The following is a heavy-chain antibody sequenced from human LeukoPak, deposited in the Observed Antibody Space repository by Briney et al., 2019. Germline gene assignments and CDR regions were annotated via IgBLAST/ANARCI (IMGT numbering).Heavy chain of an antibody. D-gene: IGHD3-10*01. V-gene: IGHV4-59*08. J-gene: IGHJ5*02. CDR3: ARGRSGWFGDASCWFDP. CDR1: GGSISSYY. CDR2: IYYSGST. Sequence: KASETLSLTCTVSGGSISSYYWSWIRQPPGKGLEWIGYIYYSGSTNYNPSLKSRVTISVDTSKNQFSLKLSSVTAADTAVYYCARGRSGWFGDASCWFDPWGQGTLVTVSS.